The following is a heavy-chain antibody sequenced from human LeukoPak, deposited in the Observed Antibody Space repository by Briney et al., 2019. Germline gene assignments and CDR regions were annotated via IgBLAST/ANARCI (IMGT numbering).Heavy chain of an antibody. D-gene: IGHD6-13*01. J-gene: IGHJ6*03. CDR3: ARDHPARQQLVLYYYKDV. CDR1: GFSFSSYW. V-gene: IGHV3-21*01. CDR2: ISSSSSYI. Sequence: GGSLRLSCAASGFSFSSYWMSWVRQAPGKGLEWVSSISSSSSYIYYADSVKGRFTISRDNAKNSLYLQMNSLRAEDTAVYYCARDHPARQQLVLYYYKDVWGKGATVTVSS.